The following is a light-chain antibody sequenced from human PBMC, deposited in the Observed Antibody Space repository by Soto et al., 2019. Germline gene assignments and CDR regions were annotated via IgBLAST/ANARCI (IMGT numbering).Light chain of an antibody. CDR3: SSYTSSTTNV. CDR1: SSDVGGYNY. J-gene: IGLJ1*01. CDR2: DVS. Sequence: QSALTQPASVSGSPGQSITISCTGTSSDVGGYNYVSWYQQHPGKAPKLLINDVSNRPSGFSDRFSGSKSGNTASLTISGLQAEDEADYYCSSYTSSTTNVFGTGTKVTVL. V-gene: IGLV2-14*03.